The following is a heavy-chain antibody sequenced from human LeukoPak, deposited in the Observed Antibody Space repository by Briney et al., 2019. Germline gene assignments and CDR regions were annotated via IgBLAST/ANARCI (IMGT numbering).Heavy chain of an antibody. Sequence: SETLSLTCAVYGGSFSGYYWRWIRQPPGKGLEWIGEINHSGSTNYNPSLKRRVTISVDTPKNQFSLKLSSVTAADTAVYYCARGLYYDYVWGSYRFDYWGQGTLVTVSS. CDR1: GGSFSGYY. CDR3: ARGLYYDYVWGSYRFDY. CDR2: INHSGST. J-gene: IGHJ4*02. D-gene: IGHD3-16*02. V-gene: IGHV4-34*01.